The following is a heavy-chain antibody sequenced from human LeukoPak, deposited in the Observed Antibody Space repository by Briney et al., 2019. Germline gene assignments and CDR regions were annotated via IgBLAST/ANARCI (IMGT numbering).Heavy chain of an antibody. J-gene: IGHJ4*02. Sequence: PGGSLRLSCAASGFTFSTYWISWVRQAPGKGLEWVANIKQDGSEKYYVDSVKGRFTISRDNAKNSLYLRMNSLRAEDTAMYYCARDSAGNDYWGQGTLVTVSS. CDR1: GFTFSTYW. CDR3: ARDSAGNDY. D-gene: IGHD6-13*01. V-gene: IGHV3-7*01. CDR2: IKQDGSEK.